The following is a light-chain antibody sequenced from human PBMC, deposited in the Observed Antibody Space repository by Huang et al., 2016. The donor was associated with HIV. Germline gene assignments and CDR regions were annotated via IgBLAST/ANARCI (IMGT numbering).Light chain of an antibody. J-gene: IGKJ1*01. CDR3: QQFDGYSMWT. Sequence: DIKMTQSPSTLSASVGDRVTITCRASHNIGSWLAWYQQQPGKAPRLLIYKASDLDGGVPSRFSGSGSGTEFTLTITSLQPDDFATYYCQQFDGYSMWTFGQGTKVEMK. CDR1: HNIGSW. V-gene: IGKV1-5*03. CDR2: KAS.